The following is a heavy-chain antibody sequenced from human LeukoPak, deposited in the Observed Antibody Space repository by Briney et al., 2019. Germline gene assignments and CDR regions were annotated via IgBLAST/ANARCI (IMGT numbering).Heavy chain of an antibody. Sequence: GGSLRLSCAASGFTFSTYWMSWVGQAPGKGLEWVANIKQDGSVKNYVDSVKGRFTISRDNAKNSLYLQMNSLRADDTAMYYCVRGGYGPDYWGQGTLVTVSS. CDR3: VRGGYGPDY. V-gene: IGHV3-7*03. D-gene: IGHD5-12*01. CDR2: IKQDGSVK. CDR1: GFTFSTYW. J-gene: IGHJ4*02.